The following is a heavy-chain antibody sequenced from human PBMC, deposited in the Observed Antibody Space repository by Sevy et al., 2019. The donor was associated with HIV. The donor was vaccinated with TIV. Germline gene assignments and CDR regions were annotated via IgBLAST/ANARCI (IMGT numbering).Heavy chain of an antibody. D-gene: IGHD3-16*01. CDR3: AHETFGRFES. CDR2: IKADGSDK. Sequence: GGSLRLSCAASGFTFSANWMNWVRQAPGKGLEWVANIKADGSDKHYVDPVEGRFTIPRDNAKNLLFQQMNSLRVEDTAVYYCAHETFGRFESWGQGTLVTVSS. CDR1: GFTFSANW. V-gene: IGHV3-7*01. J-gene: IGHJ4*02.